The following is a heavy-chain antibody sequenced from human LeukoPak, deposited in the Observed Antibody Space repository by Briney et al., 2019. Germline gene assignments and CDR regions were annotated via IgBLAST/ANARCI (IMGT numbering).Heavy chain of an antibody. CDR1: GGSININSYY. D-gene: IGHD4-23*01. CDR3: ARRLAVVTQEIDY. Sequence: SETLSLTCTVSGGSININSYYWGWIRQPPGKGLEWIGSIYYSGSTYYTPSLKSRVTISIETSKNQFSLKLSSVTAADTAVYYCARRLAVVTQEIDYWGQGTLVTVSS. CDR2: IYYSGST. V-gene: IGHV4-39*01. J-gene: IGHJ4*02.